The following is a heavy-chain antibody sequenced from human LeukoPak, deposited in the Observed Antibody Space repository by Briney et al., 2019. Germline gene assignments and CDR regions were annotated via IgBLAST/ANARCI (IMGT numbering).Heavy chain of an antibody. J-gene: IGHJ4*02. Sequence: SETLSLTCTVSGGSFSNYYWNWIRQPPGRGLEWIGYIYDSGSTNYNPSLKSRVTISVDTSKNQFSLKLSSVTAAGTAVYYCARDGYYDSGSHTPYFDYWGQGTLVTVSS. V-gene: IGHV4-59*01. CDR3: ARDGYYDSGSHTPYFDY. D-gene: IGHD3-10*01. CDR2: IYDSGST. CDR1: GGSFSNYY.